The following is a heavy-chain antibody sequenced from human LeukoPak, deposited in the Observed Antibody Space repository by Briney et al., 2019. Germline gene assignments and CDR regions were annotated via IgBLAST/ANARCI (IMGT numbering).Heavy chain of an antibody. CDR3: AKDSGQQWLGRYFDY. Sequence: GGSLRLSCAASGFTFSSYGMHWVRQAPGKGLEWVAVISYDGGNKYYADSVKGRFTISRDNSKNTLYLQMNSLRAEDTAVYYCAKDSGQQWLGRYFDYWGQGTLVTVS. V-gene: IGHV3-30*18. CDR2: ISYDGGNK. CDR1: GFTFSSYG. D-gene: IGHD6-19*01. J-gene: IGHJ4*02.